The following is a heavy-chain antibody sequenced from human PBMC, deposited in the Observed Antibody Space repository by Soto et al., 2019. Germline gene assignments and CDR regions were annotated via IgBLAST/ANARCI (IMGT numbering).Heavy chain of an antibody. V-gene: IGHV3-53*02. CDR3: ARVGTSESFFDY. Sequence: EVRLVETGGGLIQPGGSLRLSCVVSGFTLSNNRMTWVRQVPGQGLEWVSDLYFYGSANYADSVRGRFTISKDDSKNTLYLLMNNLRADDTAVYYCARVGTSESFFDYWGQGTLVTVSP. CDR1: GFTLSNNR. J-gene: IGHJ4*02. D-gene: IGHD7-27*01. CDR2: LYFYGSA.